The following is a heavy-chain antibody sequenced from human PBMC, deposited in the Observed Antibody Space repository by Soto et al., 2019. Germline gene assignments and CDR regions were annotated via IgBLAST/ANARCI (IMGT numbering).Heavy chain of an antibody. J-gene: IGHJ4*02. CDR1: GFTFDDYS. D-gene: IGHD6-19*01. CDR3: TKVHHTVGWYSHFAS. Sequence: GGSLRLSCATSGFTFDDYSINWVRQVPGKGLEWVSGISWHGAKILFADSVKGRFSISRDNAKTSVYLQMNSLRVEDTALYYCTKVHHTVGWYSHFASWGQGALVTVSS. CDR2: ISWHGAKI. V-gene: IGHV3-9*01.